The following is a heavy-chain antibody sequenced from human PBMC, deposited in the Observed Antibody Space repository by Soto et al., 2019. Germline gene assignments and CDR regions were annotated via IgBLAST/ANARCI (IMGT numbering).Heavy chain of an antibody. J-gene: IGHJ6*02. Sequence: PGESLNISCKGSGYSFTSYWIGLVRQMPGKGLECMGIIYPGDSDTRYSPSFQGQVTISADKSISTAYLQWSSLKASDTAMYYCARTAAAGKYYYTMGVWGQGTTVTVSS. CDR3: ARTAAAGKYYYTMGV. V-gene: IGHV5-51*01. CDR1: GYSFTSYW. CDR2: IYPGDSDT. D-gene: IGHD6-13*01.